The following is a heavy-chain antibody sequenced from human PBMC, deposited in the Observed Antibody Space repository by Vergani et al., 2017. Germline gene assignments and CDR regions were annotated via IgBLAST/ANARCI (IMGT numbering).Heavy chain of an antibody. D-gene: IGHD3-22*01. J-gene: IGHJ3*02. CDR2: INPSGGST. Sequence: QVQLVQSGSEVKKPGASVKVSCRASGYTFTNYALNWVRQAPEQGLEWMGIINPSGGSTSYAQKFQGRVTMTRDTSTSTVYMELSSLRSEDTAVYYCARVSTLLLYAFDIWGQGTMVTVSS. CDR1: GYTFTNYA. CDR3: ARVSTLLLYAFDI. V-gene: IGHV1-46*03.